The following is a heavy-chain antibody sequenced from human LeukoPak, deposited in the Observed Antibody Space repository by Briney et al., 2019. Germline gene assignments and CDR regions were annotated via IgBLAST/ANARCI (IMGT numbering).Heavy chain of an antibody. CDR1: GFTVSSNY. D-gene: IGHD5-18*01. Sequence: GGSLRLSCAASGFTVSSNYMSWVRQAPGKGLEWVSVIYSGGSTYYADSVKGRFTISRDNSKNTLYLQMNSLRAEDTAVYYCAREEYSYGNWFDPWGQGTLVTVSS. J-gene: IGHJ5*02. CDR3: AREEYSYGNWFDP. CDR2: IYSGGST. V-gene: IGHV3-53*01.